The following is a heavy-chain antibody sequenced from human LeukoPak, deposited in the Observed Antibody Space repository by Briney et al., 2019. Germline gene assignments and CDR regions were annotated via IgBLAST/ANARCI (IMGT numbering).Heavy chain of an antibody. V-gene: IGHV4-59*01. J-gene: IGHJ6*02. CDR3: ARAPTVVTPAYYYYYGMDV. D-gene: IGHD4-23*01. CDR2: IYYSGST. CDR1: GGSISSYY. Sequence: PSETLSLTCTVSGGSISSYYWSWIRQPPGKGLEWIGYIYYSGSTNYNPSLKSRVTISVDTSKNQFSLKLSSVTAAGTAVYYCARAPTVVTPAYYYYYGMDVWGQGTTVTASS.